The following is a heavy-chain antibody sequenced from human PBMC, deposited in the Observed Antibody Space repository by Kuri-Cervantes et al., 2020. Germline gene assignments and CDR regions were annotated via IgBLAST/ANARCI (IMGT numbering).Heavy chain of an antibody. V-gene: IGHV3-48*02. CDR3: ASSPAVYYDILTGYYISMYFDY. D-gene: IGHD3-9*01. J-gene: IGHJ4*02. CDR1: GFTFSSYS. CDR2: ISSSSSTI. Sequence: GGSLRLSCAASGFTFSSYSMNWVRQAPGKGLEWVSYISSSSSTIYYADSVKGRFTISRDNAKNSLYLQMNSLRDEDTAVYYCASSPAVYYDILTGYYISMYFDYWGQGTLVTVSS.